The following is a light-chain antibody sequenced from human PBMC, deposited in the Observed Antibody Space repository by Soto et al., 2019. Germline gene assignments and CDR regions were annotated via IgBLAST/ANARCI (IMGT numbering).Light chain of an antibody. CDR3: SSYKRSHNIV. V-gene: IGLV2-14*01. CDR2: EVS. J-gene: IGLJ1*01. CDR1: SSDVGNYKY. Sequence: SALTQPASVSGSPGQSITISCTGTSSDVGNYKYVSWYQQHPGKAPKLIVYEVSNRPSGISNRFSGSKSGNTASLTISGLQAEDEADYYCSSYKRSHNIVFRAGTQVT.